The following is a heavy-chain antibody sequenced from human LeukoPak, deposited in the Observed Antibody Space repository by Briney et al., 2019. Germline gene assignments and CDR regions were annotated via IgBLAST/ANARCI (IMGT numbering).Heavy chain of an antibody. CDR3: ARDQTSKGDAFDI. V-gene: IGHV4-59*01. CDR2: IHYSGST. CDR1: GGSISSYY. J-gene: IGHJ3*02. Sequence: SETLSLTCSVSGGSISSYYWSWIRQTPGKGPEWIAYIHYSGSTNYNPSLKSRVTISIDTSKNQFSLKLSSVTAADTAVYYCARDQTSKGDAFDIWGQGTMVTVSS.